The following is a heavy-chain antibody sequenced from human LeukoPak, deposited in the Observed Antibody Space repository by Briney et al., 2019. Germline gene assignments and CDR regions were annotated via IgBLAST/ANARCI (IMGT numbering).Heavy chain of an antibody. J-gene: IGHJ6*04. Sequence: PGGSLRLSCAASGFTFSSYAMHCVRQAPGEGVECVAVISYDGSNKYYADFVKGRFTISRDNSKNTLYLQMNSLRAEDTAVYYCARGGDYGDFNGMDVWGKGTTVTVSS. CDR2: ISYDGSNK. D-gene: IGHD4-17*01. V-gene: IGHV3-30*04. CDR3: ARGGDYGDFNGMDV. CDR1: GFTFSSYA.